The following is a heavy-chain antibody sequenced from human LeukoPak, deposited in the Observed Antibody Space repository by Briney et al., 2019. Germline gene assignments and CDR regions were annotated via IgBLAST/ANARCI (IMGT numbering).Heavy chain of an antibody. CDR3: ARDWVGHCVGTTCHDALDI. CDR2: IKSDGSST. CDR1: GFMFNTYW. D-gene: IGHD2-21*01. V-gene: IGHV3-74*01. J-gene: IGHJ3*02. Sequence: GGSLRPSCAASGFMFNTYWMHWVRQAPGKGLVWVSRIKSDGSSTHYADSVRGRFTISRDNTKNTLYLQMNSLRGEDTAVYYCARDWVGHCVGTTCHDALDIWGQGTMVTVSS.